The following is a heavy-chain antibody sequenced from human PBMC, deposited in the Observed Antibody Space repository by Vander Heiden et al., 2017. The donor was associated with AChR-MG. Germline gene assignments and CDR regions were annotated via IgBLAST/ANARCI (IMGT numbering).Heavy chain of an antibody. D-gene: IGHD2-2*01. CDR1: GFTFDDYA. CDR3: AKDMKGYCSSTSCYGNGDSADYYYYMDV. CDR2: ISWNSGSI. J-gene: IGHJ6*03. V-gene: IGHV3-9*01. Sequence: EVQLVESGGGLVQPGRSLRLSCAASGFTFDDYAMHWVRQAPGKGLEWVSGISWNSGSIGYADSVKGRFTISRDNAKNSLYLQMNSLRAEDTALYYCAKDMKGYCSSTSCYGNGDSADYYYYMDVWGKGTTVTVSS.